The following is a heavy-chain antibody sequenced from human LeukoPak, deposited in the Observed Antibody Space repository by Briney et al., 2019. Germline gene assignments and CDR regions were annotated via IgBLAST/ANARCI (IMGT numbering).Heavy chain of an antibody. CDR1: GFTFGSYS. J-gene: IGHJ4*02. Sequence: GGSLRLSCAASGFTFGSYSMNWVRQAPGKGLEWVSSISSSSSYIYYADSVKGRFTISRDNAKNSLYLQMNSLRAEDTAVYYCARDSRIAVAGTLDYWGQGTLVTVSS. CDR3: ARDSRIAVAGTLDY. CDR2: ISSSSSYI. D-gene: IGHD6-19*01. V-gene: IGHV3-21*01.